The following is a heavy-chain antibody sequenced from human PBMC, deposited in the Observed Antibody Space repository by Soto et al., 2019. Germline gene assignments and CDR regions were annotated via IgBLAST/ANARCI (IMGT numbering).Heavy chain of an antibody. J-gene: IGHJ4*02. CDR3: AKGGGGDHGY. CDR1: GFIFTTSD. Sequence: QLVESAGGLVQPGGSLRLSCEASGFIFTTSDMSWVRQAPGKGLEWVSSITTTGDTTHYADSVRGRFTISRDNAKKTVYLKKNSLRGEATAVYYGAKGGGGDHGYWGQGTLVAVSS. D-gene: IGHD2-21*02. CDR2: ITTTGDTT. V-gene: IGHV3-23*04.